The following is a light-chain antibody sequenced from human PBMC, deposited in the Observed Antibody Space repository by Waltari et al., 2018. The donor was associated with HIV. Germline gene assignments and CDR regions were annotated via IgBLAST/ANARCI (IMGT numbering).Light chain of an antibody. J-gene: IGLJ3*02. Sequence: QSALTPPASVSGSPGQSITISCTGTSRDVGSYNLVSWYQQHPGEAPNLMIYEVGKRPSGVSNRFSGSKSGNTASLTISGLQAEDEADYYCCSYAGSTTWVFGGGTRLTVL. CDR2: EVG. V-gene: IGLV2-23*02. CDR3: CSYAGSTTWV. CDR1: SRDVGSYNL.